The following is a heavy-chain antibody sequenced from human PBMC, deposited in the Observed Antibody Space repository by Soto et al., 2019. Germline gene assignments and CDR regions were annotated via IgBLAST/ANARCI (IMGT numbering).Heavy chain of an antibody. CDR3: ARRKLRYFDWLLGSAFDI. J-gene: IGHJ3*02. CDR1: GGSFSGYY. D-gene: IGHD3-9*01. CDR2: INHSGST. Sequence: SETLSLTWTVSGGSFSGYYWSWIRQPPGKGLEWIGEINHSGSTNYNPSLKSRVTISVDTSKNQFSLKLSSVTAADTAVYYCARRKLRYFDWLLGSAFDIWGQGTMVTVSS. V-gene: IGHV4-34*01.